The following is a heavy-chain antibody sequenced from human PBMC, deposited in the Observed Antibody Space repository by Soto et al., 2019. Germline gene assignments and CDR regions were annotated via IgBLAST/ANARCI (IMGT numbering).Heavy chain of an antibody. CDR3: ARKMPTMIVVVIQNWFDP. CDR2: IYYSGST. CDR1: GGSISSSSYY. D-gene: IGHD3-22*01. J-gene: IGHJ5*02. Sequence: SETLSLTCSVSGGSISSSSYYWSWIRQPPGKGLEWIGYIYYSGSTNYNPSLKSRVTISVDTSKNQFSLKLSSVTAADTAVYYCARKMPTMIVVVIQNWFDPWGQGTLVTVSS. V-gene: IGHV4-61*05.